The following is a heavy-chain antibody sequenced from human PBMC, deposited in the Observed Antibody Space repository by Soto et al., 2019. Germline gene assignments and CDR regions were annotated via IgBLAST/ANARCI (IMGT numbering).Heavy chain of an antibody. CDR2: ISGSGGST. D-gene: IGHD3-16*01. V-gene: IGHV3-23*01. J-gene: IGHJ6*02. CDR3: ASPGALGYYYGMDV. CDR1: GFTFSSYA. Sequence: GGSLRLSCAASGFTFSSYAMSWVRQAPGKGLEWVSAISGSGGSTYYADSVKGRFTISRDNSKNTLYLQMNSLRAEDTAVYYRASPGALGYYYGMDVWGQGTTVTVXS.